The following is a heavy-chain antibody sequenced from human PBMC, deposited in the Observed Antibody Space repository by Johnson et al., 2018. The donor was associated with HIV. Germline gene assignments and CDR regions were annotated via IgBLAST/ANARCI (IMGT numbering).Heavy chain of an antibody. CDR1: GFTFSSYG. J-gene: IGHJ3*02. CDR2: IRYDGRNK. CDR3: ARGYILTGYSGAFDM. D-gene: IGHD3-9*01. V-gene: IGHV3-30*02. Sequence: QVQLVESGGGLVQPGGSLRLSCVASGFTFSSYGMHCVRQAPGKGLEWVAFIRYDGRNKYYADSVKGRFTISRDNSKNTVYLQMNSLRAQDTAVYYCARGYILTGYSGAFDMWGQGTMVTVSS.